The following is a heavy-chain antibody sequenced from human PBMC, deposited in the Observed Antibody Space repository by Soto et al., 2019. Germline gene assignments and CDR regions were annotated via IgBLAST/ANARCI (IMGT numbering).Heavy chain of an antibody. Sequence: SETLSLTCAAYGGSFSGYYWSWIRQPPGKGLEWIGEINHSGSTNYNPSLKSRVTISVDTSKNQFSLKLSSVTAADTAVYYCAIGGWNYRLIGWFAPWGQGTLVTVSS. CDR2: INHSGST. J-gene: IGHJ5*02. D-gene: IGHD1-7*01. V-gene: IGHV4-34*01. CDR3: AIGGWNYRLIGWFAP. CDR1: GGSFSGYY.